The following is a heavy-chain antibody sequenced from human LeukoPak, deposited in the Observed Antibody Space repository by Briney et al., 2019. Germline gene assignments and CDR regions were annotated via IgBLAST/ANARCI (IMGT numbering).Heavy chain of an antibody. CDR3: AKRGIVIRAVIIIGFHKEAYYFDY. CDR1: GCTFSNSG. Sequence: GSLRLSCAASGCTFSNSGMSWVLQAPGKGLEWVSGISDRGGSTNYADSVKGRFNISRDTSKNTVYLQMNSRRVEDTAVYFCAKRGIVIRAVIIIGFHKEAYYFDYWGQGILVTVSS. V-gene: IGHV3-23*01. J-gene: IGHJ4*02. CDR2: ISDRGGST. D-gene: IGHD3-10*01.